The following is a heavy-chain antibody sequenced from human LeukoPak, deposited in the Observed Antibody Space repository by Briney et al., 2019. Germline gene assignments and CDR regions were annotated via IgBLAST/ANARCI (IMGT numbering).Heavy chain of an antibody. CDR3: ARDVGGFGELFHY. J-gene: IGHJ4*02. D-gene: IGHD3-10*01. Sequence: GGSLRLSCAASGFTFSSYAMSWVRQAPGKGLEWVSVISGSGGSTYYADSVKGRFTISRDNAKNSLYLQMNSLRAEDTAVYYCARDVGGFGELFHYWGQGTLVTVSS. CDR1: GFTFSSYA. CDR2: ISGSGGST. V-gene: IGHV3-23*01.